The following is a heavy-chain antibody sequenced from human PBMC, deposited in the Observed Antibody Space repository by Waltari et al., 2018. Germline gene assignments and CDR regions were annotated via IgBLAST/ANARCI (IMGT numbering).Heavy chain of an antibody. CDR3: ARAQGTGIHYYMDV. J-gene: IGHJ6*03. Sequence: EVQLVESGGGLVQPGESLRLSCEASASTFTTYAMSWVRQAPGKGLEWVSSIGESGGPTYYADSVRRRFPISRDDSKNTLYLQLNSLRAEDTAVYFCARAQGTGIHYYMDVWGKGTTVTVS. D-gene: IGHD3-9*01. CDR1: ASTFTTYA. CDR2: IGESGGPT. V-gene: IGHV3-23*04.